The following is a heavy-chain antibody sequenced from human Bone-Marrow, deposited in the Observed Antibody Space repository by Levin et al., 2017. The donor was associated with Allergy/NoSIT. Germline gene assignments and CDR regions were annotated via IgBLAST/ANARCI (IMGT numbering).Heavy chain of an antibody. Sequence: GGSLRLSCVASGFTFSSYEMNWVRQAPGKGLEWVSYIRSSGDTIYYADSVKGRFTISRDNAKNSLYLQMNNLRAEDTAIYYCARGTSVLWWRADYWGQGPLVTVSS. D-gene: IGHD2-21*01. J-gene: IGHJ4*02. V-gene: IGHV3-48*03. CDR1: GFTFSSYE. CDR2: IRSSGDTI. CDR3: ARGTSVLWWRADY.